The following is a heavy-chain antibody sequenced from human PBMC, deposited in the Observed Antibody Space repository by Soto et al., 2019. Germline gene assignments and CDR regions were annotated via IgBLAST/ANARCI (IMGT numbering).Heavy chain of an antibody. CDR1: GGSFSGYY. D-gene: IGHD3-10*01. CDR3: ARGVLARPVVVRGVRWFDP. V-gene: IGHV4-34*01. J-gene: IGHJ5*02. CDR2: INHSGST. Sequence: QVQLQQWGAGLLKPSETLSLTCAVYGGSFSGYYWSWIRQPPGKGLEWIGEINHSGSTNYNPSLKSRVTISVDTSKNQFSLKLSSVTAADTAVYYCARGVLARPVVVRGVRWFDPWGQGTLVTVSS.